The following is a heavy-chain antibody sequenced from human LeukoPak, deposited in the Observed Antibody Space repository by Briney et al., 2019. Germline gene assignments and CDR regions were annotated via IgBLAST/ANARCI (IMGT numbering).Heavy chain of an antibody. CDR1: GFTFSTYW. CDR2: IEHYGNDK. CDR3: AKVGVAKKPYYFDY. Sequence: GGSLRLSCAASGFTFSTYWMTWVRQAPGKGLEWVANIEHYGNDKYYLDSLKGRFTISRDNTRNSLYLQMDSLRAEDTAVYYCAKVGVAKKPYYFDYWGQGTLVTVS. J-gene: IGHJ4*02. V-gene: IGHV3-7*05. D-gene: IGHD3-3*01.